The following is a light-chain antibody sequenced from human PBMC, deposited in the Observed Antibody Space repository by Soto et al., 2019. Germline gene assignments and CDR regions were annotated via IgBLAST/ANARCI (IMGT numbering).Light chain of an antibody. CDR2: AAS. V-gene: IGKV3-15*01. Sequence: EIVMTQSPATLSVSPGESATLSCRASQSVNSNLAWYQQKPGQAPRILIYAASTRATAIPARFSGSGSGTEFTLTISSLQSEDFAVYYCQQYNDWPRTFGGGTKVEIK. CDR3: QQYNDWPRT. CDR1: QSVNSN. J-gene: IGKJ4*01.